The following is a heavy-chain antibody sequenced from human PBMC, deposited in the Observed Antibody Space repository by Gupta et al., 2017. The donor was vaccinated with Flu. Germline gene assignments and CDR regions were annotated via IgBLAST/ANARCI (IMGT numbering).Heavy chain of an antibody. CDR1: GNTFSNYY. J-gene: IGHJ6*03. D-gene: IGHD7-27*01. V-gene: IGHV1-46*01. Sequence: QVQLVQSGAEVKKSGASVNVSCTASGNTFSNYYFHWVRQAPGQGPEWMGMINPSGVSTSYAQNFQDRITMTRDTSTNTVYMNLSSLRSEDTAIYYCAKDLGRGDDYDHYMDVWGKGTTVTVSS. CDR2: INPSGVST. CDR3: AKDLGRGDDYDHYMDV.